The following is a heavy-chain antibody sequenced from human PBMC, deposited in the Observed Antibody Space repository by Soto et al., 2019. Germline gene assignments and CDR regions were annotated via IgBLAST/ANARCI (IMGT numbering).Heavy chain of an antibody. CDR3: ARWTQWLGPRYFDY. V-gene: IGHV4-61*01. D-gene: IGHD6-19*01. Sequence: QVQLQESGPGLVKPSETLSLTCTVSGGSVSSGSYYWSWIRQPPGKGLEWIGYIYYSGSTNYNPSLKSRVTISVDTSKNQFSLKLSSVTAADTAVYYCARWTQWLGPRYFDYWGQGTLVTVSS. J-gene: IGHJ4*02. CDR2: IYYSGST. CDR1: GGSVSSGSYY.